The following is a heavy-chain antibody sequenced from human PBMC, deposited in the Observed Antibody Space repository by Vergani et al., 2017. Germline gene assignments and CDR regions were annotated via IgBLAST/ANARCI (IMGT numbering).Heavy chain of an antibody. CDR1: GGTFSSYA. Sequence: QVQLVQSGAEVKKPGSSVKVYCKASGGTFSSYAISWVRQAPGQGLEWMGGIIPIFGTANYAQKFQGRVTITADKSTSTAYMELSSLRSEDTAVYYCARDRSRVYSSSLNAFDIWGQGTMVTVSS. J-gene: IGHJ3*02. V-gene: IGHV1-69*06. D-gene: IGHD6-13*01. CDR2: IIPIFGTA. CDR3: ARDRSRVYSSSLNAFDI.